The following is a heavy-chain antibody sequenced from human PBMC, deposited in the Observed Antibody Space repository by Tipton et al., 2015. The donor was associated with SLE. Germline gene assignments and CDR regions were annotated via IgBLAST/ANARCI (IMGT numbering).Heavy chain of an antibody. CDR2: INHSGST. J-gene: IGHJ4*02. CDR3: ARGRYDSWTGYYYFDS. Sequence: TLSLSCTVSGVSISSYYWSWIRQPPGKGLEWIGKINHSGSTNYNPSLKNRVSMSLDTSKTHFSLNLKSVTAADTAVFYCARGRYDSWTGYYYFDSWGQGTLVTVST. CDR1: GVSISSYY. V-gene: IGHV4-34*01. D-gene: IGHD3-3*01.